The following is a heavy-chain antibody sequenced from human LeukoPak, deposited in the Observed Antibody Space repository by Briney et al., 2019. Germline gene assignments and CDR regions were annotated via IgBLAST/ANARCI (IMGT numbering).Heavy chain of an antibody. CDR3: ARDQDRGWFDP. CDR2: IYYSGST. D-gene: IGHD2-15*01. Sequence: SETLSLTCTVSGGSISSYYWSWIRQPPGKGLEWVGYIYYSGSTNYNPSLKSRVTISVDTSKNQLSPKLSSVTAADTAVYYCARDQDRGWFDPWGQGTLVTVSS. CDR1: GGSISSYY. V-gene: IGHV4-59*01. J-gene: IGHJ5*02.